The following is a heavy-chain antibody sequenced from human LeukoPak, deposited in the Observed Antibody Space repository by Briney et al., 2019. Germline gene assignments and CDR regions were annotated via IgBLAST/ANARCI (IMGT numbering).Heavy chain of an antibody. D-gene: IGHD6-19*01. CDR1: GFTFSSYA. CDR2: ISGSGGST. CDR3: AKIGSGWVYYFDY. V-gene: IGHV3-23*01. Sequence: PGGSLRLSCAASGFTFSSYAMSWVRQAPGKGLEWVSAISGSGGSTYYADSVKGRFTISRDNSKNTLYLQMNSLRAEGTAVYYCAKIGSGWVYYFDYWGQGTLVTVSS. J-gene: IGHJ4*02.